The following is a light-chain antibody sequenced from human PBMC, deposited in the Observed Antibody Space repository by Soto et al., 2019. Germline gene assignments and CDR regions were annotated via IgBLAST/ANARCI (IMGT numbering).Light chain of an antibody. CDR3: AAWDDSLNGFYV. J-gene: IGLJ1*01. CDR2: SNN. CDR1: SSNIGSNT. V-gene: IGLV1-44*01. Sequence: QSALTQPPSASGTPGQRVTISCSGSSSNIGSNTVNWYQQLPGTAPKLLIYSNNQRPSGVPDRFSGSKSGTSASLALSGLQSEDEADYYCAAWDDSLNGFYVFGTGTKVTVL.